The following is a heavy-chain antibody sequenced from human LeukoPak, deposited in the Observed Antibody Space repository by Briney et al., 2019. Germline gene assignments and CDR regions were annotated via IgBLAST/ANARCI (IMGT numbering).Heavy chain of an antibody. Sequence: GGSLRLSCVASGFSFNIYAMNWVRQAPGKGLEWISAISSSGGTAYYADSVKGRFTISRDNSKNTMYLQMSSLRAEDTAVYYCAKASDSYGSFDYWGQGTLVTVSS. J-gene: IGHJ4*02. CDR2: ISSSGGTA. D-gene: IGHD5-18*01. CDR1: GFSFNIYA. CDR3: AKASDSYGSFDY. V-gene: IGHV3-23*01.